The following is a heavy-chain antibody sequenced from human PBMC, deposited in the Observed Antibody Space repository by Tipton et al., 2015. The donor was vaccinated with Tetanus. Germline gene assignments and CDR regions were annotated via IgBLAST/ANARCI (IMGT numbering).Heavy chain of an antibody. CDR1: GFTVSSNY. CDR2: IYSGGRT. Sequence: SLRLSCAASGFTVSSNYMSWVRQAPGKGLEWVSIIYSGGRTYYADSVKGRFTISRDNSKNMLFLQMNSMRTEDTAVYYCTSSLNTWYYYGVDVWGQGTTVIVSS. CDR3: TSSLNTWYYYGVDV. V-gene: IGHV3-53*01. J-gene: IGHJ6*02. D-gene: IGHD3-16*01.